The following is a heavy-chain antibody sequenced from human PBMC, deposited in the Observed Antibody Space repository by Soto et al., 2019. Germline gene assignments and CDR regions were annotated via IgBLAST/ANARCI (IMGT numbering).Heavy chain of an antibody. Sequence: EVQLVESGGGLVQPGGSLRLSCAASGFTVSSNYMSWVRQAPGKGLEWVSVIYSGGSTYYADSVKGRFTISRDNSKNTLYLQMNSVRAEDRAVYYCARDLTGAAFAHWGQGPLVTVSS. J-gene: IGHJ4*02. CDR3: ARDLTGAAFAH. CDR2: IYSGGST. D-gene: IGHD7-27*01. CDR1: GFTVSSNY. V-gene: IGHV3-66*01.